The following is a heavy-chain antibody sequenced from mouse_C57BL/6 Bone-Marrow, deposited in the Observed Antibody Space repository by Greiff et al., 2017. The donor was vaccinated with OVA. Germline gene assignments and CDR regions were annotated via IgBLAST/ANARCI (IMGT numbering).Heavy chain of an antibody. J-gene: IGHJ2*01. V-gene: IGHV5-15*01. Sequence: EVMLVESGGGLVQPGGSLKLSCAASGFTFSDYGMAWVRQAPRKGPEWVAFISNLAYSIYYADTVTGRFTISRGNAKNTLYLEMSSLRSEDTAMYYCARLEPSTYYFDYWGQGTTLTVSS. CDR3: ARLEPSTYYFDY. CDR1: GFTFSDYG. CDR2: ISNLAYSI.